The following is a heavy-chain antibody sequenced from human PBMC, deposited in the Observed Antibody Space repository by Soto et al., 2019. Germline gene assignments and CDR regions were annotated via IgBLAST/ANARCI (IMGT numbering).Heavy chain of an antibody. D-gene: IGHD6-19*01. Sequence: GASVKVSCKASGYTFTSYYMHWVRQAPGQGLEWMGWISPNNGNTSYAQKLQGRVTMTTDTSTSTAYMELRSLRSDDTAMYYCATSPNIAVAGTFDYWGQGTLVTVSS. J-gene: IGHJ4*02. CDR1: GYTFTSYY. CDR2: ISPNNGNT. CDR3: ATSPNIAVAGTFDY. V-gene: IGHV1-18*04.